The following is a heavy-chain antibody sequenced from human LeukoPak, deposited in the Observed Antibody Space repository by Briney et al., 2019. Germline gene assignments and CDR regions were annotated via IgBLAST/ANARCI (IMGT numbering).Heavy chain of an antibody. CDR3: AKAAIAVAGRDY. J-gene: IGHJ4*02. Sequence: GGSLRLSCAASGFTFSSYGMHWVRQAPGKGLEWVAFIRYDGGNKYYADSVKGRFTISRDNSKNTLYLQMNSLRAEDTAVYYCAKAAIAVAGRDYWGQGTLVTVSS. V-gene: IGHV3-30*02. D-gene: IGHD6-19*01. CDR2: IRYDGGNK. CDR1: GFTFSSYG.